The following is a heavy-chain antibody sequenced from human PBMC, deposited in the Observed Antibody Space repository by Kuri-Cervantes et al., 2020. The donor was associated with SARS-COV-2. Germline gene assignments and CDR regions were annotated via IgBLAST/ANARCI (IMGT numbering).Heavy chain of an antibody. D-gene: IGHD2-2*01. Sequence: SQTLSLTCAVYGGSFSGYYWSWIRQPPGKGLEWIGEINHSVSTNYNPSLKSRVTISVDTSKNQFSLKLSSVTAADTAVYYCARERCSSTSCYARGVYYYYYMDVWGKGTTVTVSS. CDR1: GGSFSGYY. CDR3: ARERCSSTSCYARGVYYYYYMDV. V-gene: IGHV4-34*01. J-gene: IGHJ6*03. CDR2: INHSVST.